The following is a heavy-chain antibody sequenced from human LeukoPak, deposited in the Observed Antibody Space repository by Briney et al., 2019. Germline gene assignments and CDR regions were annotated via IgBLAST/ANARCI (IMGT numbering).Heavy chain of an antibody. J-gene: IGHJ4*02. CDR2: ISGSGGNT. Sequence: GGSLRLSCAASGFTFSSYAMSWVRQAPGKGLEWVSVISGSGGNTYYADSVKGRFTISRDNSKNTLYLQMNSLRAEDTAVYYCAKDHNVWGSYRFEHFDYWGQGPLVIVSS. CDR3: AKDHNVWGSYRFEHFDY. CDR1: GFTFSSYA. V-gene: IGHV3-23*01. D-gene: IGHD3-16*02.